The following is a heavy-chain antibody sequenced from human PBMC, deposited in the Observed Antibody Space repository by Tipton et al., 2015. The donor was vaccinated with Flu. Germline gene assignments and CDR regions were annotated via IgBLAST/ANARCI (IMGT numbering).Heavy chain of an antibody. D-gene: IGHD3-10*01. CDR1: GYSISSGY. V-gene: IGHV3-7*04. CDR3: VRAVGGSGAY. CDR2: IKQDGSEI. Sequence: LSLTCAVSGYSISSGYFWGWVRQAPGKGLEWVANIKQDGSEIYYVDSVKGRFTISRDNAKNSVYLQMNSLRAEDTAVYFCVRAVGGSGAYWGQGILVTVSS. J-gene: IGHJ4*02.